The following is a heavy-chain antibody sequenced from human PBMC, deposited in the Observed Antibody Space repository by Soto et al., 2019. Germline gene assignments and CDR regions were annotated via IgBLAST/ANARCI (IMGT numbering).Heavy chain of an antibody. CDR2: IYYSGST. CDR1: GGSISSSSYY. D-gene: IGHD2-15*01. CDR3: ARLARQADIVVVVAATHLKDNWFDP. Sequence: SETLSLTCTVSGGSISSSSYYWGWIRQPPGKGLEWIGSIYYSGSTYYNPSLKSRVTISVDTSKNQFSLKLSSVTAADTAVYYCARLARQADIVVVVAATHLKDNWFDPWGQGTLVTVSS. J-gene: IGHJ5*02. V-gene: IGHV4-39*01.